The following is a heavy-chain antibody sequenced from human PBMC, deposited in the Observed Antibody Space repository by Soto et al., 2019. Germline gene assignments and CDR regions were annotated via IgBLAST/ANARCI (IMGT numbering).Heavy chain of an antibody. V-gene: IGHV1-69*01. Sequence: QVQLVQSGAEVKKPGSSVKVSCKASGGTFSSYAISWVRQAPGQGLEWMGGIIPIFGTANYAQKFKGRVTITADEATSTAYMELSSLRSEDTAVYYCARARHAGAEFYPFRYDYWGQGTLVTVSS. CDR3: ARARHAGAEFYPFRYDY. CDR1: GGTFSSYA. D-gene: IGHD1-1*01. CDR2: IIPIFGTA. J-gene: IGHJ4*02.